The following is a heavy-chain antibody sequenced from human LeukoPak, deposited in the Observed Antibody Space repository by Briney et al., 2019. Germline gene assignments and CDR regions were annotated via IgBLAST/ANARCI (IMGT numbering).Heavy chain of an antibody. CDR3: ARAQWLVFDY. V-gene: IGHV4-34*01. Sequence: PSETLSLTCADYGGSFSGYYWSWIRQPPGKGLEWIGEINHSGSTNYNPSLKSRVTISVDTSKNQFSLKLSSVTAADTAVYYCARAQWLVFDYWGQGTLVTVSS. CDR1: GGSFSGYY. D-gene: IGHD6-19*01. J-gene: IGHJ4*02. CDR2: INHSGST.